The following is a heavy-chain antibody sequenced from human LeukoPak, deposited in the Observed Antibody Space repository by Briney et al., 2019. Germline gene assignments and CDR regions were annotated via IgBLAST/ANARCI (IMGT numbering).Heavy chain of an antibody. CDR3: ARPEADGHYSFDY. CDR2: IYPGDSDT. V-gene: IGHV5-51*01. Sequence: GESLKISCKGSGYRFTSYWIGWVRQMPGKGLEWMGIIYPGDSDTRYSPSFQGQVTISADKSISTAYLQWSSLKASDTAMYFCARPEADGHYSFDYWGQGTLVTVSS. D-gene: IGHD5-24*01. J-gene: IGHJ4*02. CDR1: GYRFTSYW.